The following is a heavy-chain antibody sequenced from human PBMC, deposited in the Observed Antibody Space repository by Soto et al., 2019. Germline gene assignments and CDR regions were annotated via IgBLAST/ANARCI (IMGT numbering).Heavy chain of an antibody. V-gene: IGHV1-69*01. CDR2: LIPIFGAP. CDR3: ARVVGASTPHYFYGMDV. J-gene: IGHJ6*02. CDR1: GGSFSSYA. D-gene: IGHD1-26*01. Sequence: QVQLVQSGAEVRKPGSSVKVSCEASGGSFSSYAIGWVRQAPGQGLEWMGALIPIFGAPNYAQKFQGRVTINADEPTRTAYMELSSLGSEETAVYYCARVVGASTPHYFYGMDVWGQGTTVTVSS.